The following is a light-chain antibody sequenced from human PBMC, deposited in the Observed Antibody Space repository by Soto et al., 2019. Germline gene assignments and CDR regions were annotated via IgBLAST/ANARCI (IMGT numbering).Light chain of an antibody. CDR1: QGISSW. CDR3: KQANSFPLT. V-gene: IGKV1-12*01. J-gene: IGKJ4*01. CDR2: AAY. Sequence: DMQVTQSPSSVSASVGQRVTIPCRASQGISSWLAWYQQKPGKAHKLLIYAAYSLQSGVQSRFSGSGSGTDFTLTIRSLQPEDFATYYCKQANSFPLTFGGGTKVDIK.